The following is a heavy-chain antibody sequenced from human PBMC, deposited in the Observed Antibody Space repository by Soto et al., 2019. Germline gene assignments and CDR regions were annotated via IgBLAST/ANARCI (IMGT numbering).Heavy chain of an antibody. CDR2: ISYDGNNK. J-gene: IGHJ6*02. V-gene: IGHV3-30*18. CDR1: GFSLSNNG. Sequence: GGSLRLSCAASGFSLSNNGMHWVRPAPGKGLEWVAVISYDGNNKYYADSVKGRFTISRDNSKNTVYLEMNNLRAEDTAMYYCAKGGSGNYLTYYYYYGMDVWGQGTTVTVSS. CDR3: AKGGSGNYLTYYYYYGMDV. D-gene: IGHD3-22*01.